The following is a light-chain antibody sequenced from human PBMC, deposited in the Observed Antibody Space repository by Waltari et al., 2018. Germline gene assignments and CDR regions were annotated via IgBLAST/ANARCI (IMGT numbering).Light chain of an antibody. V-gene: IGLV1-44*01. CDR1: SSNTGSNT. Sequence: QSVLTQPPSTSGTPGQRVTIPCSGSSSNTGSNTVNWYQQLPGTAPKLLIYTNNQRPSGVPDRFSGSKSGTSASLAISGLQSEDEAGYYCAAWDDSLNGVVFGGGTKLTVL. CDR3: AAWDDSLNGVV. CDR2: TNN. J-gene: IGLJ2*01.